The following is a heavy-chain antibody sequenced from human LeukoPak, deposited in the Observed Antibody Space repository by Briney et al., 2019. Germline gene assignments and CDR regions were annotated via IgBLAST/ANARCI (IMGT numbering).Heavy chain of an antibody. J-gene: IGHJ4*02. V-gene: IGHV3-23*01. Sequence: GGSLRLSCAASGFTFSSYAMSWVRQAPGKGLEWVSAISGSGDNTYYADSVKGRFTISRDNSKNTLYLQMNSLRAEDTAVYYCAKEEPLLLFGECDSWGQGTLVTVSS. CDR3: AKEEPLLLFGECDS. CDR2: ISGSGDNT. D-gene: IGHD3-10*01. CDR1: GFTFSSYA.